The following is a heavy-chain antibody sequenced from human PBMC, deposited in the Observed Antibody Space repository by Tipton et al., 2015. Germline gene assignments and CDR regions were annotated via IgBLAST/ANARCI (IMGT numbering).Heavy chain of an antibody. CDR1: GYRFNHFW. CDR2: IYPDDSDS. Sequence: VQLVQSGAEVKKPGESLKISCKASGYRFNHFWIGWVRQMPGKGLEWMGIIYPDDSDSTYSPSFRGLVTFSVDKSITTAYLQWSSLEAPDTAMYYCARRGCSGDDCNHEAFDIWGQGTMVNVSS. D-gene: IGHD2-21*01. CDR3: ARRGCSGDDCNHEAFDI. V-gene: IGHV5-51*01. J-gene: IGHJ3*02.